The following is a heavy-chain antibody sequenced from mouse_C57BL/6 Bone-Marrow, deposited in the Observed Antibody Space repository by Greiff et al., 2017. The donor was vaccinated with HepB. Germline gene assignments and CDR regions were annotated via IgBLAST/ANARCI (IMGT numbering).Heavy chain of an antibody. CDR2: INPSNGGT. V-gene: IGHV1-53*01. J-gene: IGHJ4*01. CDR3: EKEMGYYSGSSYAIDV. Sequence: QVQLQQPGTELVKPGASVKLSCKASGYTFTSYWMHWVKQRPGQGLEWIGDINPSNGGTNYNEKFKSKATLTVDKSSSTAYMQLSSLTSEDSAVYYCEKEMGYYSGSSYAIDVWGHGTSVTVSS. D-gene: IGHD1-1*01. CDR1: GYTFTSYW.